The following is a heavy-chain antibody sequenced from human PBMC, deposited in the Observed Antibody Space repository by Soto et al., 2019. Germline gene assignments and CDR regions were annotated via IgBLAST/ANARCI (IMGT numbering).Heavy chain of an antibody. D-gene: IGHD3-3*01. Sequence: SLRLSCAASGFTFSSYAMHWVRQAPGKGLEYVSAISSNGGSTYYANSVKGRFTISRDNSKNTLYLQMDSLRAEDMAVYYCARDSSLRFLEWTHWFDPWGQGTLVTVCS. J-gene: IGHJ5*02. CDR1: GFTFSSYA. V-gene: IGHV3-64*01. CDR3: ARDSSLRFLEWTHWFDP. CDR2: ISSNGGST.